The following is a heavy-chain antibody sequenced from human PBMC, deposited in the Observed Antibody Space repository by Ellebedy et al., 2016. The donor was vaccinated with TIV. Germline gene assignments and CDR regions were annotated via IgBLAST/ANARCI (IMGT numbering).Heavy chain of an antibody. D-gene: IGHD3-10*01. Sequence: GGSLRLXXAASGFTFSSYSMNWVRQAPGKGLEWVSYISSSSSTIYYADSVKGRFTISRDNAKNSLYLQMNSLRAEDTAVYYCARVRLYGSGSLDYWGQGTLVTVSS. V-gene: IGHV3-48*04. J-gene: IGHJ4*02. CDR2: ISSSSSTI. CDR3: ARVRLYGSGSLDY. CDR1: GFTFSSYS.